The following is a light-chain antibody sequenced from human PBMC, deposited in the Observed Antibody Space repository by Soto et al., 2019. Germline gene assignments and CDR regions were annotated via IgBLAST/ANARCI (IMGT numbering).Light chain of an antibody. V-gene: IGLV1-47*01. CDR1: SYNIGSNY. J-gene: IGLJ2*01. Sequence: QSVLTQPPSASGTPGQRVTISCSGSSYNIGSNYVYWYQQLPGTTHKLLIYRNNQRPSGVPDRFSGSKSGTSASLAISGLRSEYEADYYCAAWDDSLSGVVFGGGTKLTVL. CDR2: RNN. CDR3: AAWDDSLSGVV.